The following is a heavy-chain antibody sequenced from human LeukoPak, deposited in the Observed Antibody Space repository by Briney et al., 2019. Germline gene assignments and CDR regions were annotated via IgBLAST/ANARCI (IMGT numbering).Heavy chain of an antibody. V-gene: IGHV1-46*01. CDR2: INPTGGST. J-gene: IGHJ5*02. D-gene: IGHD1-26*01. Sequence: VASVKVSCTASGYTFTGYYMHWVRQAPGQGLEWMGLINPTGGSTGYAQKFQGRVTMTRDMSTSTDYVELSSLRSEDTAIYYCARDNSVGDNAWWFDPWGQGTLVTVSS. CDR1: GYTFTGYY. CDR3: ARDNSVGDNAWWFDP.